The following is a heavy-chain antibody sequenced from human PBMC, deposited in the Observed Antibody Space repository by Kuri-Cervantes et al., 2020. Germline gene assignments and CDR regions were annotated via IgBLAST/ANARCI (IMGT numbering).Heavy chain of an antibody. CDR1: GFTFDDYG. D-gene: IGHD4-17*01. Sequence: GESLKISCAASGFTFDDYGMSWVRQAPGKGLEWVSGINWNGGSTGYADSVKGRFTISRNNAKNSLYLQMSSLRAEDTAVYYCARDGPHYGDYEVLWGQGTLVTVSS. CDR2: INWNGGST. V-gene: IGHV3-20*04. J-gene: IGHJ4*02. CDR3: ARDGPHYGDYEVL.